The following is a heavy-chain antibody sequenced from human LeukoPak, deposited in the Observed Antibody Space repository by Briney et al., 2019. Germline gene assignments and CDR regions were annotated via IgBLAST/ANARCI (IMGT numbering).Heavy chain of an antibody. D-gene: IGHD4-23*01. J-gene: IGHJ4*02. CDR2: ISSSGSTI. V-gene: IGHV3-48*03. CDR1: GFTFSSYE. CDR3: ARDYGGSSPFDY. Sequence: GGSLRLSCAASGFTFSSYEMHWVRQAPGKGLEWVSYISSSGSTIYYADSVKGRFTISRDNAEKSLYLQMNSLRAEDTAVYYCARDYGGSSPFDYWGQGTLVTVSS.